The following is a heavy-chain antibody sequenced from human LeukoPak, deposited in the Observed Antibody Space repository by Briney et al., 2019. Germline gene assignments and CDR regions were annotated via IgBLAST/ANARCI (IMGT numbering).Heavy chain of an antibody. CDR3: ARDAIAAAGTQLPYYYYYMDV. CDR2: INPNSGGT. Sequence: GASVKVSCKASEYTFTGYCMHWVRQAPGQRLEWMGWINPNSGGTNYAQKFQGRVTMTRDTSISTAYMELSRLRSDDTAVYYCARDAIAAAGTQLPYYYYYMDVWGKGTTVTISS. V-gene: IGHV1-2*02. D-gene: IGHD6-13*01. CDR1: EYTFTGYC. J-gene: IGHJ6*03.